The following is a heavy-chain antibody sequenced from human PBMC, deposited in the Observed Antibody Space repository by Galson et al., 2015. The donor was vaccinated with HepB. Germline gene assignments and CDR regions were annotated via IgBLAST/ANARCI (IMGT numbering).Heavy chain of an antibody. J-gene: IGHJ4*02. D-gene: IGHD4/OR15-4a*01. V-gene: IGHV3-15*01. CDR2: IKSKTDGGTT. CDR1: GFTFGDYA. CDR3: TTDSEGFNRYYGPTFDY. Sequence: SLRLSCAASGFTFGDYAMSWVRQAPGKGLEWVGRIKSKTDGGTTDYATPVKGRFTISRDDSENALYLQMNSLKTEDTAVYYCTTDSEGFNRYYGPTFDYWGQGTLVTVSS.